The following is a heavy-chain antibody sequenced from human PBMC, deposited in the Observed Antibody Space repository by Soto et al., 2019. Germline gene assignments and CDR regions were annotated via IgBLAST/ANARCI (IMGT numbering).Heavy chain of an antibody. D-gene: IGHD6-6*01. V-gene: IGHV3-30*18. CDR3: AKESSSSSKPYFYYGMDV. J-gene: IGHJ6*02. CDR2: ISYDGSNK. CDR1: GFTLSSYG. Sequence: GGSLRLSCAASGFTLSSYGMHWVRQAPGKGLEWVAVISYDGSNKYYADSVKGRFTISRDNSKNTLYLQMNSLRAEDTAVFYCAKESSSSSKPYFYYGMDVWGQGTTVTVSS.